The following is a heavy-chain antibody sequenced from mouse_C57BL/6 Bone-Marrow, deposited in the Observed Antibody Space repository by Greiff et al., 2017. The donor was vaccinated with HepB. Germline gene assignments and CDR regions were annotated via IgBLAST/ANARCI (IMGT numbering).Heavy chain of an antibody. Sequence: EVKLMESGGGLAKPGGSLKLSCAASGFTFSDYGMHWVRQAPEKGLEWVAYISSGSSTIYYADTVKGRFTISRDNAKNTLFLQMTSLRSEDTAMYYCARDYGYSAWFAYWGQGTLVTVSA. CDR1: GFTFSDYG. CDR2: ISSGSSTI. V-gene: IGHV5-17*01. D-gene: IGHD2-2*01. J-gene: IGHJ3*01. CDR3: ARDYGYSAWFAY.